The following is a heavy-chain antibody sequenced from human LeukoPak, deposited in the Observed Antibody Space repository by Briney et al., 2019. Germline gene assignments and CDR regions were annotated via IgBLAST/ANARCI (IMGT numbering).Heavy chain of an antibody. CDR2: IKQDGSEK. V-gene: IGHV3-7*03. CDR1: GFTFSDYA. CDR3: ARRGYSFSLFDY. Sequence: GRSLRLSCAASGFTFSDYAVHWVRQAPGKGLEWVANIKQDGSEKYYVDSVKGRFTISRDNAKNSLYLQMNSLRAEDTAVYYCARRGYSFSLFDYWGQGTLVTVSS. J-gene: IGHJ4*02. D-gene: IGHD5-18*01.